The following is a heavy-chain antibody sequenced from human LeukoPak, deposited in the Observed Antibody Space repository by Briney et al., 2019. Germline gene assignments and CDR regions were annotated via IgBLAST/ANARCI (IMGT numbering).Heavy chain of an antibody. J-gene: IGHJ3*02. CDR3: AKVPDREWDYCSGGSCLIDAFDI. D-gene: IGHD2-15*01. CDR2: ISSSSSYI. CDR1: GFTFSSYS. V-gene: IGHV3-21*01. Sequence: GGSLRLSCAASGFTFSSYSMNWVRQAPGKGLEWVSSISSSSSYIYYADSVKGRFTISRDNAKNSLYLQMNSLRAEDTAVYYCAKVPDREWDYCSGGSCLIDAFDIWGQGTMVTVSS.